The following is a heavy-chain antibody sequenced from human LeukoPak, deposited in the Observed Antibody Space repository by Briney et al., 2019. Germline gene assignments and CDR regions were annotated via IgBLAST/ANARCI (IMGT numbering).Heavy chain of an antibody. CDR2: ISAYNGNT. Sequence: ASVKVSCKASGYTFTSYGISWVRQAPGQGLEWMGWISAYNGNTNYAQKLQGRVTMTTDTSTSTAYMELRSLRSDDTAVYYCARVITMVRGRRGWFDPWGQGTLVTVSS. V-gene: IGHV1-18*01. CDR1: GYTFTSYG. D-gene: IGHD3-10*01. J-gene: IGHJ5*02. CDR3: ARVITMVRGRRGWFDP.